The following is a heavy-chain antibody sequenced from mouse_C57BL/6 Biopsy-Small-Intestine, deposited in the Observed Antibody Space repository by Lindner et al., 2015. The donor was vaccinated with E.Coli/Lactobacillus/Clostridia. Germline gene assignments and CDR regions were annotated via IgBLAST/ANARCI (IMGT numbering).Heavy chain of an antibody. CDR3: AREKGGYYLYYAMDY. D-gene: IGHD2-3*01. CDR1: GYTFTSYG. Sequence: VQLQESGAELARPGASVKLSCKASGYTFTSYGISWVKQRTGQGLEWIGEIYPRSGNTYYNEKFKGKATLTADKSSSTAYMELRSLTSEDSAVYFCAREKGGYYLYYAMDYWGQGTSVTVSS. V-gene: IGHV1-81*01. J-gene: IGHJ4*01. CDR2: IYPRSGNT.